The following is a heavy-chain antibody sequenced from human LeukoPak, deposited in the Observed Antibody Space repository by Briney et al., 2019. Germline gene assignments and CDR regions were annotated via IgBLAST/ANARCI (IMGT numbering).Heavy chain of an antibody. D-gene: IGHD3-3*01. Sequence: GGSLRLSCAASGFTFSTYWMSWVRQAPGRGLEWVANVKFDGSEKYYVDSVNGRFTISRDNAKNSLYLQMNSLRAEDTAVYYCARAPREWLLGYYFDYWGQGTLVTVSS. J-gene: IGHJ4*02. V-gene: IGHV3-7*01. CDR1: GFTFSTYW. CDR3: ARAPREWLLGYYFDY. CDR2: VKFDGSEK.